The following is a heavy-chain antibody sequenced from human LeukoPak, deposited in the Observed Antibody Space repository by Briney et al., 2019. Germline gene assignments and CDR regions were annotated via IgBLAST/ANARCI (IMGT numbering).Heavy chain of an antibody. CDR2: IYHSGST. J-gene: IGHJ4*02. D-gene: IGHD6-13*01. CDR3: AKGLGIAAAGRLFDY. V-gene: IGHV4-4*02. CDR1: GGSISSSNW. Sequence: SETLSLTCAVSGGSISSSNWWSWVRQPPGKGLEWIGEIYHSGSTNYNPSLKSRVTISVDKSKNQFSLKLSSVTAADTAVYYCAKGLGIAAAGRLFDYWGQGTLVTVSS.